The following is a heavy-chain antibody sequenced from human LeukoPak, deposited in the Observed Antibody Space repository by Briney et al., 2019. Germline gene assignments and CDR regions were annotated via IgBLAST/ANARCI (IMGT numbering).Heavy chain of an antibody. J-gene: IGHJ6*02. CDR3: AREPHNWNYDYYGMDV. V-gene: IGHV1-69*02. CDR1: VGTFSSYT. Sequence: ASVKVSCKASVGTFSSYTISWVRQAPGQGLEWMGRIIPILGIANYAQKFQGRVTITADKSTSTAYMELSSLRSEDTAVYYCAREPHNWNYDYYGMDVWGQGTTVTVSS. CDR2: IIPILGIA. D-gene: IGHD1-20*01.